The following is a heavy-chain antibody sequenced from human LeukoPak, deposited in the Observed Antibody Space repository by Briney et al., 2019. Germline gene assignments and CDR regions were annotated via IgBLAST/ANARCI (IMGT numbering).Heavy chain of an antibody. CDR1: SHTFRSNG. CDR3: GRIWFGELLSRPESGMDV. V-gene: IGHV1-18*01. CDR2: VSGNNGNT. D-gene: IGHD3-10*01. J-gene: IGHJ6*02. Sequence: GASVKVSCKTASHTFRSNGFTWVRQAPGQGLEWVGWVSGNNGNTNYARRLQGRVTMTTDTSTSTVYMELRSLRSDDTAVYYCGRIWFGELLSRPESGMDVWGQGTTVTVSS.